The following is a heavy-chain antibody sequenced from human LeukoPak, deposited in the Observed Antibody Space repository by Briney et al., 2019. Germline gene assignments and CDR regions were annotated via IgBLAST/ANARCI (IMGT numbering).Heavy chain of an antibody. Sequence: SETLSLTCAVSGYSISSGYYWGWIRQPPGKGLEWIGSIYHSGSTYYNPSLKSRVTISVDTSKNQFSLKLGSVTAADTAVYYCARGELTTVTTGAFDIWGQGTMVTVSS. V-gene: IGHV4-38-2*01. CDR2: IYHSGST. CDR3: ARGELTTVTTGAFDI. CDR1: GYSISSGYY. D-gene: IGHD4-17*01. J-gene: IGHJ3*02.